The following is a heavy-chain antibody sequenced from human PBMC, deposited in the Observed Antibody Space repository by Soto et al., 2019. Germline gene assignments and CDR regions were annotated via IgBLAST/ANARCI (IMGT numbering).Heavy chain of an antibody. D-gene: IGHD1-1*01. J-gene: IGHJ4*02. V-gene: IGHV1-18*01. CDR3: ARGRYGDY. CDR1: GYTFTSYG. Sequence: QVHLVQSGAEVKKPGASVKVSCKASGYTFTSYGITWVRQAPGQGLEWMGWISAHNGNTDYAQKLQGRVIVTRDTSTSTADMELRGLRSDATAVYYCARGRYGDYWGQGALVTVSS. CDR2: ISAHNGNT.